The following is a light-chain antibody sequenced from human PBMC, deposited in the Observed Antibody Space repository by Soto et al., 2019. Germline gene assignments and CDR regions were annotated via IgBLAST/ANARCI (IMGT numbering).Light chain of an antibody. CDR2: GAS. CDR1: QSVSRNY. CDR3: QQRSNWPPIT. V-gene: IGKV3D-20*02. J-gene: IGKJ5*01. Sequence: ELVLTQSPGTLSLSPGERATLSCRASQSVSRNYLAWYQQRPGQAPRLLIYGASSRPAGIPDRFSGSGSGTGFTLTISSLEPEDFAVYYCQQRSNWPPITFGQGTRLEI.